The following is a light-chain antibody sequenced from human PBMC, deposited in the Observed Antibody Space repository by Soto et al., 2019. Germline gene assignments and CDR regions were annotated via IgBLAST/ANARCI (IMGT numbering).Light chain of an antibody. Sequence: EIVMTQSPATLSVSPGERATLSCRASQSVSSNLAWYQQKPGQAPRLLIYGASTRATGIPARFSGSGSGTEFTLTISSLKSEDFAVYYCQQYNNWPQTFGHGPKVEIK. CDR2: GAS. CDR3: QQYNNWPQT. CDR1: QSVSSN. V-gene: IGKV3-15*01. J-gene: IGKJ1*01.